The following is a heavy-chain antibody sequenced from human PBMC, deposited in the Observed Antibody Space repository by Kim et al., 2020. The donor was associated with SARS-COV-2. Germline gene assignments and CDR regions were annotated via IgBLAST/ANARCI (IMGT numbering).Heavy chain of an antibody. Sequence: SETLSLTCTVSGGSISSYYWSWIRQPPGKGLEWVGYIYYSGSNNYYPSLKSRGTISVDTTTNKSPLKLSTITAADTAADYCARVSLLWFGGYIYY. CDR2: IYYSGSN. D-gene: IGHD3-10*01. J-gene: IGHJ6*01. CDR3: ARVSLLWFGGYIYY. V-gene: IGHV4-59*01. CDR1: GGSISSYY.